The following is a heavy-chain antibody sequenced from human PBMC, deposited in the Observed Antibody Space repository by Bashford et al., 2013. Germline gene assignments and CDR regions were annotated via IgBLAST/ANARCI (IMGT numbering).Heavy chain of an antibody. CDR1: GFSLSTSGMR. Sequence: SGPTLVKPTQTLTLTCTFSGFSLSTSGMRVSWIRQPPGKALEWLARIDWDDDKFYSTSLKTRLTISKDTSKNQVVLTMTNMDPVDTAVYFCAIAPLRDYDTSCWGQGNLVTVSS. J-gene: IGHJ4*02. CDR2: IDWDDDK. D-gene: IGHD4/OR15-4a*01. V-gene: IGHV2-70*03. CDR3: AIAPLRDYDTSC.